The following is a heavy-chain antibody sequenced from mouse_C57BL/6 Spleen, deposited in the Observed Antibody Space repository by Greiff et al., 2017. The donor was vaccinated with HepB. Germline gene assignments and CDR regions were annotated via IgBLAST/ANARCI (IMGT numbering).Heavy chain of an antibody. CDR1: GYTFTDYY. J-gene: IGHJ3*01. CDR2: INPYNGGT. V-gene: IGHV1-19*01. CDR3: ARSFDPWFAY. Sequence: VQLQQSGPVLVKPGASVKMSCKASGYTFTDYYMNWVKQSHGKSLEWIGVINPYNGGTSYNQKFKGTATLTVDKSSSTAYMELNSLTSEDSAVYYCARSFDPWFAYWGQGTLVTVSA. D-gene: IGHD1-2*01.